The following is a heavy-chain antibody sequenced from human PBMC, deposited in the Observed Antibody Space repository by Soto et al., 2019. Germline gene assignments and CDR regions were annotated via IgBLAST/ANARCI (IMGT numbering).Heavy chain of an antibody. J-gene: IGHJ6*03. D-gene: IGHD6-13*01. Sequence: EVQLVESGGGLVKPGGSLRLSCAASGFTFSSYSMNWVRQAPGKGLEWVSSISSSSSYIYYADSVKGRFTISRDNAKNSLYLQINSLRAEDTAVYYCAREAGHYYYMDVWGKGPTVTVSS. CDR1: GFTFSSYS. V-gene: IGHV3-21*01. CDR3: AREAGHYYYMDV. CDR2: ISSSSSYI.